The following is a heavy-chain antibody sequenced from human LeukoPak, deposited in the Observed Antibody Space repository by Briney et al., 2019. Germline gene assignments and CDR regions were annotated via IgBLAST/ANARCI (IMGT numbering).Heavy chain of an antibody. Sequence: ASVKVSCKASGYTFTSYGISWVRQAPGQELEWMGWISAYNGNTNYAQKLQGRVTMTTDTSTSTAYMELRSLRSDDTAVYYCARDPPAGMVVMFGGDYWGQGTLVTVSS. J-gene: IGHJ4*02. CDR2: ISAYNGNT. CDR1: GYTFTSYG. D-gene: IGHD3-16*01. CDR3: ARDPPAGMVVMFGGDY. V-gene: IGHV1-18*01.